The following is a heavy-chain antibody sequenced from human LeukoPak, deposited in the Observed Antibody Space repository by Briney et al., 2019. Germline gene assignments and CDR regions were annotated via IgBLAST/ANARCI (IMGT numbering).Heavy chain of an antibody. CDR2: IKSKTDGETA. D-gene: IGHD3-10*01. V-gene: IGHV3-15*01. J-gene: IGHJ4*02. CDR1: GFTFTNAW. Sequence: GGSLRLSCVDSGFTFTNAWMSWVRQAPGKGLEWIGRIKSKTDGETANYAEPVRGRFTISRDDSKSAVYLQMNSLKIEDTAVYYCTTDLGTYYHGSQRLIPIDYWGQGTLVTVSS. CDR3: TTDLGTYYHGSQRLIPIDY.